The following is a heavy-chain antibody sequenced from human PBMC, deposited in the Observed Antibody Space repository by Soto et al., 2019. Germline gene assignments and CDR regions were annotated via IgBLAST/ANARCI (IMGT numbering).Heavy chain of an antibody. CDR3: AKGLAYCCGDCYSHFAL. CDR1: GFTFSSYG. Sequence: QVQLVESGGGVVQPGRSLRLSCAASGFTFSSYGLHWVRQAPVKGLWWVAGISYDGSNKYYADSVKGRFTISRDNSKNTLYLQMNGLRAEDTAVYYCAKGLAYCCGDCYSHFALWGRVTLVTVSS. J-gene: IGHJ2*01. D-gene: IGHD2-21*02. CDR2: ISYDGSNK. V-gene: IGHV3-30*18.